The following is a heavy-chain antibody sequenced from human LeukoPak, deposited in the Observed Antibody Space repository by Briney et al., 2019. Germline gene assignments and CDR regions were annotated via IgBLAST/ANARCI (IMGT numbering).Heavy chain of an antibody. CDR3: AKDVIGYDSVRGHYYYYMDV. J-gene: IGHJ6*03. D-gene: IGHD3-22*01. Sequence: PGGSLRLSCAASGFTFSSYGMSWVRQAPGKGLEWVSAISGSGGTTYYADSVKGRFTISRDNSKNTLYLQMNSLRAEDTAVYYCAKDVIGYDSVRGHYYYYMDVWGKGTTVTISS. V-gene: IGHV3-23*01. CDR2: ISGSGGTT. CDR1: GFTFSSYG.